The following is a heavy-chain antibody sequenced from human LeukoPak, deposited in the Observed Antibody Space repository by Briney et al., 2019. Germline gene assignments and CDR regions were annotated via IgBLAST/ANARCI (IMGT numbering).Heavy chain of an antibody. D-gene: IGHD6-13*01. CDR3: ARARAHTLSSSWYSRFDY. J-gene: IGHJ4*02. Sequence: ASVKVSCKASGYTFTSYAISWVRQAPGQGLEWMGGIIPIFGTANYAQKFQGRVTITADESTSTAYMELSSLRSEDTAVYYCARARAHTLSSSWYSRFDYWGQGTLVTVSS. V-gene: IGHV1-69*13. CDR2: IIPIFGTA. CDR1: GYTFTSYA.